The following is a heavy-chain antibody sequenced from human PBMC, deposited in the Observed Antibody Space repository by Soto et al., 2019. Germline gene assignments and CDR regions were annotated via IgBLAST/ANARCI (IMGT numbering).Heavy chain of an antibody. CDR1: GGTFSSYT. D-gene: IGHD4-17*01. V-gene: IGHV1-69*02. J-gene: IGHJ5*02. CDR3: SMTTVTSNWFDP. CDR2: IIPILGIA. Sequence: QVQLVQSGAEVKKPGSSVKVSCKASGGTFSSYTISWVRQAPGQGLEWMGRIIPILGIANYAQKFQGRVTITADKSTSTAYMELSSLRSVDTAVYYCSMTTVTSNWFDPWGQGTLVTVSS.